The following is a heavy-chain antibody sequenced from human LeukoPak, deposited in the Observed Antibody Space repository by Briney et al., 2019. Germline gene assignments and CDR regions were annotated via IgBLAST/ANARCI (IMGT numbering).Heavy chain of an antibody. V-gene: IGHV3-48*04. CDR3: ARGDWYSSSWSLLDY. Sequence: GGSLRLSCAASGFTFSSYSMNWVRQAPGKGLEWVSYISSSSSTIYYADSVKGRFTISRDNAKNSLYLQMNSLRAEDTAVYYCARGDWYSSSWSLLDYWGQGTLVTVSS. J-gene: IGHJ4*02. CDR1: GFTFSSYS. D-gene: IGHD6-13*01. CDR2: ISSSSSTI.